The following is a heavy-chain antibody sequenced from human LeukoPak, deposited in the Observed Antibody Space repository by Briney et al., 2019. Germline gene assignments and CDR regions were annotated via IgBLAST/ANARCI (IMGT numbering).Heavy chain of an antibody. D-gene: IGHD2-15*01. CDR1: GGSIISSDYH. J-gene: IGHJ3*02. CDR3: ARHCCSGPAKRVFDI. CDR2: ISYSGNT. Sequence: SQTLSLTCTVSGGSIISSDYHWGWVRQPPGKGLEWIGTISYSGNTDYNPSLRSRVTISVDTSNNQFSLRLGSVTAADTAVYHCARHCCSGPAKRVFDIWGQGTMVTVSS. V-gene: IGHV4-39*01.